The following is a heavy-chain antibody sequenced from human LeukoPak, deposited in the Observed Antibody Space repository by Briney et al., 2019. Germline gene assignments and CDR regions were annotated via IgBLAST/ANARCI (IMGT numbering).Heavy chain of an antibody. CDR1: GGSISSYY. CDR2: IYYSGST. D-gene: IGHD2-2*01. V-gene: IGHV4-59*01. Sequence: SETLSLTCTVSGGSISSYYWSWIRQPPGKGLEWIGYIYYSGSTNYNPSLKSRVTVSVDTSKNQFSLKLSSVTAADTAVYYCAREGKDIVVVPAAMRYYYYMDVWGKGTTVTISS. CDR3: AREGKDIVVVPAAMRYYYYMDV. J-gene: IGHJ6*03.